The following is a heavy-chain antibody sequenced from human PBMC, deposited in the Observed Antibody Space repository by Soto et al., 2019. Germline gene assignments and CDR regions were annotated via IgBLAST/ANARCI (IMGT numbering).Heavy chain of an antibody. Sequence: GGSLRLSCAASGFTVSSNYMSWVRQAPGKGLEWVSVIYSGGSTYYADSVKGRFTISRDNAENSLHLQMDSLRAEDTAVYYCARDADYFDRTLWYDCYDMWGRGTMGTGSS. D-gene: IGHD3-9*01. CDR3: ARDADYFDRTLWYDCYDM. CDR1: GFTVSSNY. J-gene: IGHJ3*02. V-gene: IGHV3-53*01. CDR2: IYSGGST.